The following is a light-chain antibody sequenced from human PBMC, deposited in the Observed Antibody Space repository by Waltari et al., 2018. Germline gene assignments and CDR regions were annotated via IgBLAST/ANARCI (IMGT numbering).Light chain of an antibody. CDR2: AAS. CDR1: QGIRYD. CDR3: QQYSSYSWT. J-gene: IGKJ1*01. V-gene: IGKV1-6*01. Sequence: AIQMTQSPSSLSASVGDRVTITCRASQGIRYDLGWYQQKPGKAPKLLIFAASTLQSGVPSRFSGSGSGTDFTLTISSLQPDDFATYYCQQYSSYSWTFGQGTKVEIK.